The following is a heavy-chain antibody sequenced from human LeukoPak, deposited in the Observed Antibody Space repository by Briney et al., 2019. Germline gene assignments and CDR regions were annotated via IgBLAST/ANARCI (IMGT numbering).Heavy chain of an antibody. V-gene: IGHV1-2*06. J-gene: IGHJ4*02. D-gene: IGHD2-2*01. CDR1: GYTFTGYY. Sequence: ASVKVSCKXSGYTFTGYYMHWVRQAPGQGLEWMGRINPNSGGTNYAQKFQGRVTMTRDTSISTAYMELSRLRSDDTAVYYCAREFDCSSTSCYAFDYWGQGTLVTVSS. CDR2: INPNSGGT. CDR3: AREFDCSSTSCYAFDY.